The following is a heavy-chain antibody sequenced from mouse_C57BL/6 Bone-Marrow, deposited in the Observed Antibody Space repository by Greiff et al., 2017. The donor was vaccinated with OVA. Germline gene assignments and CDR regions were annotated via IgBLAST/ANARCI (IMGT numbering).Heavy chain of an antibody. Sequence: EVQVVESGGGLVKPGGSLKLSCAASGFTFSSYAVSWVRQTPEKRLEWVATISDGGSYTYYPDNVKGRFTISRDNAKNNLYLQMSHLKSEDTAMYYCAREDFYYWGQGTTLTVSS. J-gene: IGHJ2*01. CDR3: AREDFYY. V-gene: IGHV5-4*01. CDR1: GFTFSSYA. CDR2: ISDGGSYT.